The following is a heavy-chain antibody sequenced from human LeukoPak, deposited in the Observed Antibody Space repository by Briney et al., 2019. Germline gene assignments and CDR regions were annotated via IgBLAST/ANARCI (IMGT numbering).Heavy chain of an antibody. Sequence: AASVKVSCKASGYTFTSYGISWVRQAPGQGLEWMGWISAFNGNTNYAQKLQGRVTMTTDTSTSTAYMELRSLRSDDTAVYYCARGAERYSSSPYYYYYYYMDVWGKGTTVTVSS. J-gene: IGHJ6*03. CDR3: ARGAERYSSSPYYYYYYYMDV. CDR1: GYTFTSYG. CDR2: ISAFNGNT. D-gene: IGHD6-6*01. V-gene: IGHV1-18*01.